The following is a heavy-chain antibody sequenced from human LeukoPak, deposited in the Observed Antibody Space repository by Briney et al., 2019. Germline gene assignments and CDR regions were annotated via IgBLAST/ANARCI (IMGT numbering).Heavy chain of an antibody. CDR2: ISYDGSNK. Sequence: GGSLRLSCAASGFTFSSYGMHWVRQAPGKGLEWVAVISYDGSNKYYADSVKGGFTISRNNSKNTLYLQMNSLRAEDTAVYYCAKDFSGYSSSFDHWGQGTLVTVSS. V-gene: IGHV3-30*18. J-gene: IGHJ4*02. D-gene: IGHD6-13*01. CDR3: AKDFSGYSSSFDH. CDR1: GFTFSSYG.